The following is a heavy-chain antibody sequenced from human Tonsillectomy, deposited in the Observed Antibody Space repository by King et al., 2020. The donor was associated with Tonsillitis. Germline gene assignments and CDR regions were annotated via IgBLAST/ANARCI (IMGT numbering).Heavy chain of an antibody. CDR1: GFTFSSYS. V-gene: IGHV3-21*01. D-gene: IGHD3-22*01. CDR3: ARDFYDSKGRTGGMDV. Sequence: VQLVESGGGLVKPGGSLRLSCAASGFTFSSYSINWVRQAPGKGLEGVSSISSSSSYIYLADSVKGRFTISRDNAKNYLYLQMNNLRAEDTAIYYCARDFYDSKGRTGGMDVWGQGTTVTVSS. CDR2: ISSSSSYI. J-gene: IGHJ6*02.